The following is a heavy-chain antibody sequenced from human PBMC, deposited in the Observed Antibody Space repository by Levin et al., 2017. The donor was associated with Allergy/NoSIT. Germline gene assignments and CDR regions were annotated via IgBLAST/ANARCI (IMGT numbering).Heavy chain of an antibody. CDR3: ARDRVITYYYGMDV. J-gene: IGHJ6*02. Sequence: SCAASGFTFSSYSMNWVRQAPGKGLEWVSSISSSSSYIYYADSVKGRFTISRDNAKNSLYLQMNSLRAEDTAVYYCARDRVITYYYGMDVWGQGTTVTVSS. CDR1: GFTFSSYS. CDR2: ISSSSSYI. V-gene: IGHV3-21*01. D-gene: IGHD3-16*01.